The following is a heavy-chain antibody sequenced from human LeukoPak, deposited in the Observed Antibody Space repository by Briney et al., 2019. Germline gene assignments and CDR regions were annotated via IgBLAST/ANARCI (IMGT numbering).Heavy chain of an antibody. V-gene: IGHV3-23*01. D-gene: IGHD2-2*02. CDR2: ISGGGGST. J-gene: IGHJ5*02. Sequence: GGSLRLSCAASGFTFSSYAMSWVRQAPGKGLEWVSAISGGGGSTYYAGSVKGRFTISRDNSKNTLYLQMNSLRAEDTAVYYCAKFYVPAAIPDNWFDPWGQGTLVTVSS. CDR1: GFTFSSYA. CDR3: AKFYVPAAIPDNWFDP.